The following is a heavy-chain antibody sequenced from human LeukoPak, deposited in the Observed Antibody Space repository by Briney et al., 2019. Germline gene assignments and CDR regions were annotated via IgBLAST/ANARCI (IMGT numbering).Heavy chain of an antibody. D-gene: IGHD1-20*01. V-gene: IGHV4-38-2*02. J-gene: IGHJ4*02. Sequence: PSETLSLTCTVSGYSISTGYYWGWIRQPPGKGLEWIGNFYHSGLTYYNPSLKSRVTISVDTSKNQFSLKLSSVTAADTAVYYCARSITGTHSFDYWGQGTLVTVSS. CDR1: GYSISTGYY. CDR2: FYHSGLT. CDR3: ARSITGTHSFDY.